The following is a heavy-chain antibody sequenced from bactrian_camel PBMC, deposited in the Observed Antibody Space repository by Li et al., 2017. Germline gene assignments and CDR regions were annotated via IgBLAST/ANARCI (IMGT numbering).Heavy chain of an antibody. V-gene: IGHV3S5*01. Sequence: HVQLVESGGGSVQAGGSLTLSCAASGFTFSAYYMSWVRQAPGKGLEWVSSIYTGGGSTYYADSVKGRFTISQDGAARTVYLQMNSLEPEDTAMNYCSAETLQGGVVIGTKDMTTGARGPRSPSP. CDR1: GFTFSAYY. CDR2: IYTGGGST. J-gene: IGHJ4*01. CDR3: SAETLQGGVVIGTKDMTT. D-gene: IGHD6*01.